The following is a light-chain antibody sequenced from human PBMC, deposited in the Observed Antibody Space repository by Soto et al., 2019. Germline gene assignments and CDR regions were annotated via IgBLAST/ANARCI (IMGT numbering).Light chain of an antibody. V-gene: IGLV1-40*01. CDR1: SSNIGAGYD. J-gene: IGLJ2*01. Sequence: QSVLTQPPSVSGAPGQRVTISCTGSSSNIGAGYDVHWYQQLPGTAPKLLIYGNSNRPSGVPDRFSGSKSSTSASLAITGLQAEDEADYYCQSYDSSLSASVFGGGTKVTVL. CDR3: QSYDSSLSASV. CDR2: GNS.